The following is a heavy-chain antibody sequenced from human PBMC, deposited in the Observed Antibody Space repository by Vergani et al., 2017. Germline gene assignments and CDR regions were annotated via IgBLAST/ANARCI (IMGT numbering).Heavy chain of an antibody. J-gene: IGHJ2*01. CDR1: GFTFSSYS. CDR3: ARDSTNYYGSGSYYNNWYFDL. D-gene: IGHD3-10*01. CDR2: ISSSSSYI. V-gene: IGHV3-21*01. Sequence: VQLVESGGGVVQPGGSLRLSCAASGFTFSSYSMNWVRQAPGKGLEWVSSISSSSSYIYYADSVKGRFTISRDNAKNSLYLQMNSLRAEDTAVYYCARDSTNYYGSGSYYNNWYFDLWGRGTLVTVSS.